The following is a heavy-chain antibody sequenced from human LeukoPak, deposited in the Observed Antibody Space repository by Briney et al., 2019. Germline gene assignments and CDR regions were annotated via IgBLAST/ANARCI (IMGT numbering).Heavy chain of an antibody. CDR2: IIPIFSTT. D-gene: IGHD1-1*01. V-gene: IGHV1-69*05. CDR3: ARGNWNGTYYYYYYMDV. J-gene: IGHJ6*03. CDR1: GGTFSSYA. Sequence: SVKVSCKASGGTFSSYAISWVRQAPGQGLEWMGGIIPIFSTTNYAQKFQGRVTITTDESTSTAYMELSSLRSEDTAVYYCARGNWNGTYYYYYYMDVWGKGTTVTVSS.